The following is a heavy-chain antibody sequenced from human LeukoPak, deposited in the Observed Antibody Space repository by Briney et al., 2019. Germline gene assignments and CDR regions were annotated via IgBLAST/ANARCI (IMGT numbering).Heavy chain of an antibody. D-gene: IGHD3-10*01. V-gene: IGHV4-34*01. J-gene: IGHJ5*01. CDR2: INHGGIT. CDR3: ARMIRGVQSHLSWFDS. Sequence: PSATLSLTCAVYSGSFSDYYWSWIRQPPGKGLEWIGEINHGGITNYLPSLKSRATISVDTSKNQFSLKLNSVTAADTAVYYCARMIRGVQSHLSWFDSWGQGTLVTVSS. CDR1: SGSFSDYY.